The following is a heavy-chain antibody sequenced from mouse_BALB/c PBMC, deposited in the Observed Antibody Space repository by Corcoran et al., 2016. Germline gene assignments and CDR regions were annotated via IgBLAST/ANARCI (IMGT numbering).Heavy chain of an antibody. D-gene: IGHD2-1*01. V-gene: IGHV8-12*01. CDR3: ARKWDGNYPFDY. Sequence: QVTLKESGPGILQPSQTLSLTCSFSGFSLSTSGMCVSWIRHPSGKGLEWLAHIYWADDKRYNPSLKSRLTIPKATSSNQAFLKITSVDTADTATYYCARKWDGNYPFDYWGQGTTLTVSS. CDR2: IYWADDK. J-gene: IGHJ2*01. CDR1: GFSLSTSGMC.